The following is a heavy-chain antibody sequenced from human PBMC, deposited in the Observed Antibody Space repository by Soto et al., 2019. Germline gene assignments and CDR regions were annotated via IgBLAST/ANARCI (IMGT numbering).Heavy chain of an antibody. J-gene: IGHJ6*04. V-gene: IGHV5-51*01. Sequence: GESLKISCKGPGYSFTSYWIGWVRQMPGKGLEWMGIIYPGDSDTRYSPSFQGQATISADKSISTAYLQWSSLKASDTAMYYWASSYYYDRSGSPAERGYYYYGMDVWGKGTRVTVS. CDR3: ASSYYYDRSGSPAERGYYYYGMDV. CDR2: IYPGDSDT. CDR1: GYSFTSYW. D-gene: IGHD3-22*01.